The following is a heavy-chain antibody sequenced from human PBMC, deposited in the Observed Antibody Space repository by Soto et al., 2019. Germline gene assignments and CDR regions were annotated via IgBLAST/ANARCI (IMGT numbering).Heavy chain of an antibody. CDR1: GYTFTTYG. D-gene: IGHD1-1*01. V-gene: IGHV1-18*01. J-gene: IGHJ4*02. CDR2: ISAHNGNT. Sequence: QVHLVQSGAEVKKPGAAVKVSCKGSGYTFTTYGITWVRQAPGQGLEWMGWISAHNGNTNYAQKLQGRVTVTRDTSTSTAYMELRSLRSDDTAVYYCARGRYGDYWGQGALVTVSS. CDR3: ARGRYGDY.